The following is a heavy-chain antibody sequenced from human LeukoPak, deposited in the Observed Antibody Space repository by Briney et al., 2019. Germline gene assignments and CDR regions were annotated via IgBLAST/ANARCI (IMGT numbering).Heavy chain of an antibody. J-gene: IGHJ4*02. Sequence: GGSLRLSCAASEFTFSNYGMSSVRQAPGKGLEWVSTISGSGGSTYCADSVKGRFTIPRDNSKNTLYLQMNSLRAEDTAVYYCGKGGYSYGTLDYWGQGTLVTVSS. D-gene: IGHD5-18*01. CDR1: EFTFSNYG. CDR2: ISGSGGST. V-gene: IGHV3-23*01. CDR3: GKGGYSYGTLDY.